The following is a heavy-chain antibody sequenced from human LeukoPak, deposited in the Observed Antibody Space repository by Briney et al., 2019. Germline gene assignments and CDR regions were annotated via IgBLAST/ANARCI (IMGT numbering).Heavy chain of an antibody. J-gene: IGHJ4*02. CDR3: TTRIQLWARGDY. CDR1: GLTFSSYA. V-gene: IGHV3-15*01. CDR2: IKSKTDGGTT. Sequence: PGGSLRLSCAASGLTFSSYAMSWVRQAPGKGLEWVGRIKSKTDGGTTDYAAPVKGRFTISRDDSKNTLYLQMNSLKTEDTAVYYCTTRIQLWARGDYWGQGTLVTVSS. D-gene: IGHD5-18*01.